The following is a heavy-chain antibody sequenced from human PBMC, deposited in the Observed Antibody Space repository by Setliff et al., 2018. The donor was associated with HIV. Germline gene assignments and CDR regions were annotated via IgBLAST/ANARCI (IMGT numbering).Heavy chain of an antibody. D-gene: IGHD2-2*01. CDR3: ARDRCNSVACYLYNWFDP. CDR2: INAGNGNT. Sequence: ASVKVSCKASGYRFINHAMHWVRQAPGQSLEWMGWINAGNGNTKYSQKFQGRVTITRDTSADTVYMEVSSLRSEDTAVYYCARDRCNSVACYLYNWFDPWGQGTQVTVSS. V-gene: IGHV1-3*01. J-gene: IGHJ5*02. CDR1: GYRFINHA.